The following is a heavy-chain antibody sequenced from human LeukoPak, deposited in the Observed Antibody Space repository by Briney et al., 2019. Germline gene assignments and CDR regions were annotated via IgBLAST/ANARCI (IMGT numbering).Heavy chain of an antibody. V-gene: IGHV4-38-2*02. D-gene: IGHD2-2*01. CDR2: IYHSGST. CDR1: GYSISSGYY. J-gene: IGHJ2*01. Sequence: PSETLSLTCTVSGYSISSGYYWGWIRQPPGKGLEWIGSIYHSGSTYYNPSLKSRVTISVDTSKNQFSLKLSSVTAADTAVYYCARPAYCSSTSCYPPDWYFDLWGRGTLVTVSS. CDR3: ARPAYCSSTSCYPPDWYFDL.